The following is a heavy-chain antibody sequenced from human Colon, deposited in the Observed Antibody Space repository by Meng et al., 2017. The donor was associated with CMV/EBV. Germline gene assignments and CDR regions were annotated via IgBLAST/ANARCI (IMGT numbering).Heavy chain of an antibody. J-gene: IGHJ4*02. D-gene: IGHD6-13*01. V-gene: IGHV1-2*02. CDR1: GYTFTANH. CDR3: VRESWYFDF. Sequence: QGLLVTVGTEVKKPGASVKVSSKTPGYTFTANHLHWVRQAPGQGLEWMGWIYPQDGGTYFAQKFQDRVTLTRDTSITTAYMELSGLTSDDTAIYYCVRESWYFDFWGEGTLVTV. CDR2: IYPQDGGT.